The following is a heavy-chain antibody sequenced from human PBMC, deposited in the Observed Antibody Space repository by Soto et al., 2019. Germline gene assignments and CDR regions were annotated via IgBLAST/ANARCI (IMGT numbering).Heavy chain of an antibody. V-gene: IGHV4-34*01. J-gene: IGHJ5*02. CDR3: ARAGVIRQLWHEVYYNWFDP. Sequence: QVQLQQWGAGLLKPSETLSLTCAVYGGSFSGYYWSWIRQPPGKGLEWIGEINHSGSTNYNPSLKSRVTISVDTSRNQFSLKLSTVTAADTVVYYCARAGVIRQLWHEVYYNWFDPWGQGTLVTVSS. D-gene: IGHD5-18*01. CDR1: GGSFSGYY. CDR2: INHSGST.